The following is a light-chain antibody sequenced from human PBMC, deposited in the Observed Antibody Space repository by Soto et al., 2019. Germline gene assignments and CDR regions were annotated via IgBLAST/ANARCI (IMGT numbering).Light chain of an antibody. CDR2: DAS. J-gene: IGKJ5*01. CDR3: QQYGTSEII. Sequence: EIVMTQSPATLSVSPGERATLSCRASQRVSRNLAWYQQKPGQAPRLLIYDASTRATGIPDRFSGSGSETEFTLTISRLEPEDFAVFFCQQYGTSEIIFGQGTRLEIK. V-gene: IGKV3-15*01. CDR1: QRVSRN.